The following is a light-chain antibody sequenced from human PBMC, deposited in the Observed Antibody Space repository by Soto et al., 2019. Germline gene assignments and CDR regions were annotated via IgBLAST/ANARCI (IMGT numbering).Light chain of an antibody. CDR3: QQRSNWPPIT. J-gene: IGKJ5*01. Sequence: EIELTQSPGTLSLSPGERATLSCRASQSVSSNLAWYQHKPGQAPRLLIYGASTRATGIPARFSGSGTGTDFTLTISSLEPEDFAVYYCQQRSNWPPITFGQGTRLEIK. CDR2: GAS. CDR1: QSVSSN. V-gene: IGKV3-11*01.